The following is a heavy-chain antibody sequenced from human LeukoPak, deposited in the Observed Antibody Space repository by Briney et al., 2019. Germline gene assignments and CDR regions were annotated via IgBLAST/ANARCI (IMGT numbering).Heavy chain of an antibody. V-gene: IGHV5-51*01. CDR2: IYPGDSDT. CDR1: GYSFTSYW. CDR3: ARRGYYDSSGYTFDY. J-gene: IGHJ4*02. Sequence: GESLKISCQGSGYSFTSYWIGWVRQMPGKGLEWMGIIYPGDSDTRYSPSFQGQVTISADKSISTAYLQWSSLKASDTAMYYCARRGYYDSSGYTFDYWGQGTLVTVSS. D-gene: IGHD3-22*01.